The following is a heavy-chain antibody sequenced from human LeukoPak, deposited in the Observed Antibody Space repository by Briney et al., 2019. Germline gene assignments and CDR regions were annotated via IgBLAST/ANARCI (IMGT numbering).Heavy chain of an antibody. D-gene: IGHD3-10*01. V-gene: IGHV4-30-4*01. CDR2: IYYSGST. CDR1: LDSTASNF. J-gene: IGHJ3*02. Sequence: NPSETLSLTCTVSLDSTASNFWSWVRQPPGKGLEWIGYIYYSGSTYYNPSLKSRVTISVDTSKNQFSLKLSSVTAADTAVYYCARYGSGRNHKPLDAFDIWGQGTMVTVSS. CDR3: ARYGSGRNHKPLDAFDI.